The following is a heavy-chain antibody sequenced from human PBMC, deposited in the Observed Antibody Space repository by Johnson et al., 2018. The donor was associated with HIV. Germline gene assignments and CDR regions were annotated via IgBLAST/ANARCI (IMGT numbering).Heavy chain of an antibody. CDR3: SRDSHTVPGPDAFAI. Sequence: QVQLMESGGGVVQAGRSLRLSCAASGFSFGSYALHWVRQAPGKGLEWVAVVSYETTNKHYADSVKGRCTISRANSKNMLFIQMNIRRADDKSVYYCSRDSHTVPGPDAFAIWCLVSMVTVSS. J-gene: IGHJ3*02. CDR1: GFSFGSYA. CDR2: VSYETTNK. D-gene: IGHD6-19*01. V-gene: IGHV3-30*14.